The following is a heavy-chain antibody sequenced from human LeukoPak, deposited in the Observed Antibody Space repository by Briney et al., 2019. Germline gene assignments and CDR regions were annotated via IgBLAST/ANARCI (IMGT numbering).Heavy chain of an antibody. D-gene: IGHD3-22*01. CDR1: GFTFSSYG. V-gene: IGHV3-30*18. CDR2: ISYDGSNK. Sequence: GGSLRLSCAASGFTFSSYGMHWVRQAPGKGLEWVAVISYDGSNKYYADSVKGRFTISRDNSKNTLYLQMNSLRAEDTAVYYCAKDPTMIVVVTPYFDYWGQGTLVTVSS. J-gene: IGHJ4*02. CDR3: AKDPTMIVVVTPYFDY.